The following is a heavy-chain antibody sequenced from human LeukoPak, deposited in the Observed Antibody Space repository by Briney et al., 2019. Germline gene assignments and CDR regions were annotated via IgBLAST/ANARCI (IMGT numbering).Heavy chain of an antibody. CDR3: ARGQHSRTVYYDFWSGYYFCYFDY. D-gene: IGHD3-3*01. CDR1: GFTFSDYT. Sequence: GGSLRLSCVASGFTFSDYTTNWVRQAPGKGLEWVSSISSRSGYIYYADSVKGRFTISRDNAKNSLYLQMNSLRAEDTALYYCARGQHSRTVYYDFWSGYYFCYFDYWGQGTLVTVSS. J-gene: IGHJ4*02. CDR2: ISSRSGYI. V-gene: IGHV3-21*04.